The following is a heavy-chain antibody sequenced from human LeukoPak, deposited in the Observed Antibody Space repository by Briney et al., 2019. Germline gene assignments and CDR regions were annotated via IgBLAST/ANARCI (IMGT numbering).Heavy chain of an antibody. CDR3: ASGRFKASSGYYLH. Sequence: KPSETLSPTCTVSGGSISSYYWSWIRQPPGKGLEWIGYIYYSGSTNYNPSLKSRVTISVDTSKNQFSLKLSSVTAADTAVYYCASGRFKASSGYYLHWGQGTLVTVSS. J-gene: IGHJ4*02. V-gene: IGHV4-59*01. D-gene: IGHD3-22*01. CDR1: GGSISSYY. CDR2: IYYSGST.